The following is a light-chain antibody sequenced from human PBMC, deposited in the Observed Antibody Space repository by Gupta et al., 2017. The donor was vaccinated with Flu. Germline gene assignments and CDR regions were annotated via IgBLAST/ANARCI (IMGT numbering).Light chain of an antibody. CDR3: QQSDRNPLLT. J-gene: IGKJ1*01. V-gene: IGKV1-39*01. CDR2: AAS. Sequence: SSLYASVGDRGTITCRASQSIRKYLNWYQKKPGEAPKLLVYAASSWQRGVQSRFSGSGYGKDLTLTISSRQPEDCASYFCQQSDRNPLLTFGHGTXVDIK. CDR1: QSIRKY.